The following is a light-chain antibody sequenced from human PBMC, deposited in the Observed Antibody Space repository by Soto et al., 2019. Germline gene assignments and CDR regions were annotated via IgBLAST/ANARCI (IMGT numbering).Light chain of an antibody. V-gene: IGLV1-51*01. CDR2: DNS. CDR3: ATWDSKLSAVV. J-gene: IGLJ2*01. Sequence: QSALTQPPSMSAAPGQKVPISCSGSSSNIGDNFVSWYQHLPGTAPKLLIFDNSQRPSEIPDRFFGSKSGTIATLAITGPQTGDEAGYYCATWDSKLSAVVFGGGTKLTVL. CDR1: SSNIGDNF.